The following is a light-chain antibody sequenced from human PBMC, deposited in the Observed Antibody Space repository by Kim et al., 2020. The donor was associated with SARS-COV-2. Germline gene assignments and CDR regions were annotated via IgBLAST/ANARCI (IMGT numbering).Light chain of an antibody. CDR3: QQMYSAPFT. Sequence: ASVGGRVTITCRASQTIRTYLNWYQQKPGKAPKLLIFAASSLQSGVPSRFSGSGSGTDFTLTTSSLQPEDFATYYCQQMYSAPFTFGPGTKVDIK. CDR1: QTIRTY. J-gene: IGKJ3*01. V-gene: IGKV1-39*01. CDR2: AAS.